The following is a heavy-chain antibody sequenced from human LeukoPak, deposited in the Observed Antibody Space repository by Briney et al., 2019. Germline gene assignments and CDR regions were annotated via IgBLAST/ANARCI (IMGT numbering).Heavy chain of an antibody. D-gene: IGHD3-22*01. Sequence: PGGSLRLSCAASGFTFSSYAMHWVRQAPGKGLEWVAVISYDGSNKYYADSVKGRFTISRDNSKNTLYLQMNSLRAEDTAVYYCARDPEGYDSSGYQSPLFDYWGQGTLVTVSS. CDR1: GFTFSSYA. CDR3: ARDPEGYDSSGYQSPLFDY. J-gene: IGHJ4*02. V-gene: IGHV3-30-3*01. CDR2: ISYDGSNK.